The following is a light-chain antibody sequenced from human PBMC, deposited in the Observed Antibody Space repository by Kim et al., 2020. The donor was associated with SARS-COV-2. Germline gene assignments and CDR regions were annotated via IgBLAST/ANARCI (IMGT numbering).Light chain of an antibody. V-gene: IGLV1-44*01. Sequence: GQRVHISCSGSSSIIGRNTANWYLQHPGTAPKLLIYSNNQRPSGVPDRFSGSKSGTSASLAISGLQSEDEADYYCAAWDDSLNGVVFGGGTQLTVL. CDR2: SNN. CDR3: AAWDDSLNGVV. J-gene: IGLJ2*01. CDR1: SSIIGRNT.